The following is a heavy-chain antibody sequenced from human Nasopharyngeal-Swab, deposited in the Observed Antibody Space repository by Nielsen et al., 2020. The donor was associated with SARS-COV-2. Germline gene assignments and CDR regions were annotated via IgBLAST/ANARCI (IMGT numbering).Heavy chain of an antibody. CDR3: ARTGYSSSSGFDP. Sequence: ASVKVSCKASGGTFSSYAISWVRQAPGQGLEWMGWISAYNGNTNYAQRLQGRVTMTTDTSTSTVYMELSSLRSEDTAVYYCARTGYSSSSGFDPWGQGTLVTVSS. D-gene: IGHD6-13*01. CDR1: GGTFSSYA. J-gene: IGHJ5*02. V-gene: IGHV1-18*01. CDR2: ISAYNGNT.